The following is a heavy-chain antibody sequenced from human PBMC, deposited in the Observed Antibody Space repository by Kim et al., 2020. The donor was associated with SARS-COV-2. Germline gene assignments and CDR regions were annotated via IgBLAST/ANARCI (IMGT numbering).Heavy chain of an antibody. CDR3: ARHAYSSAWWYFDY. V-gene: IGHV3-74*01. D-gene: IGHD6-19*01. J-gene: IGHJ4*02. Sequence: YTDSVKSRFTHSRDNAKNTLYQQKTSLRVEDTGVYYCARHAYSSAWWYFDYWGQGSLVTVSS.